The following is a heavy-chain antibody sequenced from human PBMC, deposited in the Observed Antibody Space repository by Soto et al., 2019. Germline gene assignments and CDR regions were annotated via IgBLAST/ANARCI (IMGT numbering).Heavy chain of an antibody. Sequence: GGSLRLSCAASGFTFSSYAMSWVRQAPGKGLEWVSAISGSGGSTYYADSVKGRFTISRDNSKNTLYLQMNSLRAEDTAVYYCAKDPVLRYRAGFDYWGQGTLVTSPQ. D-gene: IGHD3-9*01. CDR1: GFTFSSYA. CDR2: ISGSGGST. V-gene: IGHV3-23*01. J-gene: IGHJ4*02. CDR3: AKDPVLRYRAGFDY.